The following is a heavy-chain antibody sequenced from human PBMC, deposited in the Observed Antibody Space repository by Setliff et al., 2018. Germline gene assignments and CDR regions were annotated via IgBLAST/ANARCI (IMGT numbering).Heavy chain of an antibody. V-gene: IGHV4-30-4*08. CDR1: GDSISSGDYF. CDR2: IYHSGSA. J-gene: IGHJ3*01. Sequence: PSETLSLTCTVSGDSISSGDYFWSWIRQPPGKGLEWIAYIYHSGSAYYNPSLKSRVTMSVDTSKNQFSLHLTSVTAADTAVYYCARGVGTSTSSDAFDVWGQGTMVPVSS. D-gene: IGHD1-26*01. CDR3: ARGVGTSTSSDAFDV.